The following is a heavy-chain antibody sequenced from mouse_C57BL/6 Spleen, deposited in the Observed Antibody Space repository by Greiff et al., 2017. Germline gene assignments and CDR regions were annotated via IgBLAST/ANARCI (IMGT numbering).Heavy chain of an antibody. D-gene: IGHD1-1*01. V-gene: IGHV5-12*01. J-gene: IGHJ4*01. Sequence: EVHLVESGGGLVQPGGSLKLSCAASGFTFSDYYMYWVRQTPEKRLEWVAYISNGGGSTYYPDTVKGRFTLSRDNAKNTLYLQMSRLKSEDTAMYYCARQGNYHYAMDYWGQGTSVTVSS. CDR2: ISNGGGST. CDR1: GFTFSDYY. CDR3: ARQGNYHYAMDY.